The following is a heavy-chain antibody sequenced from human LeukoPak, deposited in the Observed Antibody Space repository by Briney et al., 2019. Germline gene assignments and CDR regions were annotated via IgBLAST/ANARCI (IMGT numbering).Heavy chain of an antibody. CDR3: ARDPELPDY. J-gene: IGHJ4*02. D-gene: IGHD1-26*01. CDR1: GFTFSNAW. CDR2: IKQDGSEK. Sequence: PGGSLRLSCAASGFTFSNAWMSWVRQAPGKGLEWVANIKQDGSEKYYVDSVKGRFTISRDNAKNSLYLQMNSLRAEDTAVYYCARDPELPDYWGQGTLVTVSS. V-gene: IGHV3-7*03.